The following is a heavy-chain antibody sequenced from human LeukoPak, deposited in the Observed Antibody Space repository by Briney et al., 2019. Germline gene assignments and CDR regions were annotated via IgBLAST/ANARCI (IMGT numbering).Heavy chain of an antibody. CDR2: IYHSGRT. J-gene: IGHJ5*02. CDR3: ARGQARLSWFDP. Sequence: SETLSLTCTVSGYSISSGYYWGWVRQPPGKGLEWIGGIYHSGRTYYNPSLKSRVTISVDTSKNQFFLKLRSVTAADTAVYYCARGQARLSWFDPWGQGTLVTVSS. D-gene: IGHD6-19*01. CDR1: GYSISSGYY. V-gene: IGHV4-38-2*02.